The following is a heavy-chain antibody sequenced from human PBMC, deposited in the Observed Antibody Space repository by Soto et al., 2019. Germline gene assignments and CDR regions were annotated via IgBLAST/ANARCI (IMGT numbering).Heavy chain of an antibody. D-gene: IGHD3-16*01. CDR2: IIPIFGTA. Sequence: SVKVSCQASGGPFSSYASIWVRQAPGQGLEWMGGIIPIFGTANYAQKFQGRVTITADESTSTAYMELSSLRSEDTAVYYCEGRPRGWFDPWGQGTLVTVSS. CDR1: GGPFSSYA. J-gene: IGHJ5*02. V-gene: IGHV1-69*01. CDR3: EGRPRGWFDP.